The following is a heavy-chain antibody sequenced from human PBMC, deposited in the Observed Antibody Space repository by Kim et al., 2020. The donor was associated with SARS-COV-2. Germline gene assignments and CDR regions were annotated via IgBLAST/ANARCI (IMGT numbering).Heavy chain of an antibody. CDR1: GFTFSSYA. CDR2: IWYDGSNK. J-gene: IGHJ6*02. V-gene: IGHV3-33*06. CDR3: AKDRSGGGTMVRGLPWGFGMDV. Sequence: GGSLRLSCAASGFTFSSYAMHWVRQAPGKGLEWVAVIWYDGSNKYYADSVKGRFTISRDNSKNTLYLQMNSLRAEDTAVYYCAKDRSGGGTMVRGLPWGFGMDVWGQGTTVTVSS. D-gene: IGHD3-10*01.